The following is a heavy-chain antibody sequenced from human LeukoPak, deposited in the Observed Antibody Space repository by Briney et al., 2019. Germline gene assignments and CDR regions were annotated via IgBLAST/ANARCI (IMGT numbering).Heavy chain of an antibody. CDR1: GFTFSSYE. J-gene: IGHJ4*02. CDR3: ARDSPIFGVVIPFDY. D-gene: IGHD3-3*01. V-gene: IGHV3-48*01. Sequence: GGSLRLSCAASGFTFSSYEMNWVRQAPGKGLEWVSYISSSSSTIYYADSVKGRFTISRDNAKNSLYLQMNSLRAEDTAVYYCARDSPIFGVVIPFDYWGQGTLVTVSS. CDR2: ISSSSSTI.